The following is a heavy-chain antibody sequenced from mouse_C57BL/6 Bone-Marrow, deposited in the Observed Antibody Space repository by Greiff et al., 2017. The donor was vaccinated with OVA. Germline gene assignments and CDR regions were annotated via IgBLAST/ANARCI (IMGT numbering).Heavy chain of an antibody. CDR1: GFSFNTYA. CDR3: VRRSGYYPMDY. D-gene: IGHD1-3*01. J-gene: IGHJ4*01. Sequence: EVKLVESGGGLVQPKGSLKLSCAASGFSFNTYAMNWVRQAPGKGLEWVARIRSKSNNYATYYADSVKDRFTISRDDSESMLYLQMNNLKTEDTAMYYCVRRSGYYPMDYWGQGTSVTVSS. V-gene: IGHV10-1*01. CDR2: IRSKSNNYAT.